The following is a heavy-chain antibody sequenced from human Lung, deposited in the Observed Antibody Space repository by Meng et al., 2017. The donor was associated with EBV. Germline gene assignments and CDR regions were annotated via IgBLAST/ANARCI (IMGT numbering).Heavy chain of an antibody. J-gene: IGHJ4*02. Sequence: QVALQESGPGLVKPSQTLSLTCTVSGDSIRSGGYYWSWIRQHPGKGLEWIGYIYYSGSTFYTPSLKSRATLSVDTSKNQFSLKLNSVTAADTAVYYCARLRLVWMFDYWGQGALVTVSS. CDR2: IYYSGST. V-gene: IGHV4-31*03. D-gene: IGHD6-19*01. CDR1: GDSIRSGGYY. CDR3: ARLRLVWMFDY.